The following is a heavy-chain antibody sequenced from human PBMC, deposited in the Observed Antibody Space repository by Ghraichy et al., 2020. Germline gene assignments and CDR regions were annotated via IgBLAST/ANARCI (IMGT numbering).Heavy chain of an antibody. Sequence: SGPTLVKPTQTLTLTCTFSGFSLNTGGMCVSWIRQPPGKALEWLAVIDWLDDKHFSTSLKTRLTVSKDTSKNQVVLTMTNMDPVDTATYYCARTLFLTTITGRREYYSYYGMDVWGQGTTVTVSS. CDR3: ARTLFLTTITGRREYYSYYGMDV. CDR1: GFSLNTGGMC. J-gene: IGHJ6*02. V-gene: IGHV2-70*13. D-gene: IGHD3-9*01. CDR2: IDWLDDK.